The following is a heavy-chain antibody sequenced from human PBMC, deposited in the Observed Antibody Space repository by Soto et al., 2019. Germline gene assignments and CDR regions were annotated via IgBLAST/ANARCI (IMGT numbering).Heavy chain of an antibody. Sequence: SETLSLTCAVYGGSFGGYYWSWIRQPPGKGLEWIGEINHSGSTNYNPSLKSRVTISVDTSKNQFSLKLSSVTAADTAVYYCARGLFDYGDPMYYYGMDVWGQGTTVT. J-gene: IGHJ6*02. CDR3: ARGLFDYGDPMYYYGMDV. V-gene: IGHV4-34*01. CDR1: GGSFGGYY. CDR2: INHSGST. D-gene: IGHD4-17*01.